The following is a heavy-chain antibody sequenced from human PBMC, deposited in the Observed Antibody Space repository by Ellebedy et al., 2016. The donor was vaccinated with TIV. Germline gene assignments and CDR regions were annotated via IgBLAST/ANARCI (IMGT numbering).Heavy chain of an antibody. CDR1: GFIFNNYN. D-gene: IGHD7-27*01. V-gene: IGHV3-30*02. Sequence: GESLKISCAASGFIFNNYNLHWVRQAPGKGLEWVAIAHNDETYKFYADSVKGRFTVSRDNSGNTAYLHMSRLRVEDTAVYYCAKDLGFAMDVWGQGTTVTVSS. CDR2: AHNDETYK. J-gene: IGHJ6*02. CDR3: AKDLGFAMDV.